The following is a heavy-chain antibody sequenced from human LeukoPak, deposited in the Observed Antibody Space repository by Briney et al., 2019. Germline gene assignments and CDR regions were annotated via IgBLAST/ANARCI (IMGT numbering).Heavy chain of an antibody. D-gene: IGHD1-26*01. J-gene: IGHJ4*02. CDR2: ISYDGSNK. V-gene: IGHV3-30-3*01. CDR1: GFTFSSYA. CDR3: ARGHPHGWELYLDY. Sequence: GGSLRLSCAASGFTFSSYAMHWVRQAPGKGLEWVAVISYDGSNKYYADSVKGRFTISRDNSKNTLYLQMNSLRVEDTAVYYCARGHPHGWELYLDYWGQGTLVTVSS.